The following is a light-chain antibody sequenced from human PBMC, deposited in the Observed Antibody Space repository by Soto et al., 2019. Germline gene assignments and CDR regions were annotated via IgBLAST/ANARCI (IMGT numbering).Light chain of an antibody. V-gene: IGKV1-5*03. CDR3: QQYNSYWYT. J-gene: IGKJ2*01. Sequence: DIQMTQSPSTLSASVGDRVTITCRASQSISNWLAWYQQKPGKAPKLLIYKASTLESGVPPRFSGSGSGTEFTLTISSLQPDDFAPYFCQQYNSYWYTFGQGTKLDIK. CDR1: QSISNW. CDR2: KAS.